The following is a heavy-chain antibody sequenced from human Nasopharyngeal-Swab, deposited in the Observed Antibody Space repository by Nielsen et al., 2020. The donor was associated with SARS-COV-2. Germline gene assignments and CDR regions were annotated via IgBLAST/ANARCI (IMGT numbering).Heavy chain of an antibody. D-gene: IGHD3-22*01. Sequence: GGSLRLSCAASGFTFSSYWMHWVRQAPGKGLVWVSRINTDGTSTSYADSVKGRFTISRDNSKNTLYLQMNSLRAEDTAMYYCHLSSGYDGYINYWGQGTLVTVSS. CDR2: INTDGTST. J-gene: IGHJ4*02. CDR1: GFTFSSYW. V-gene: IGHV3-74*01. CDR3: HLSSGYDGYINY.